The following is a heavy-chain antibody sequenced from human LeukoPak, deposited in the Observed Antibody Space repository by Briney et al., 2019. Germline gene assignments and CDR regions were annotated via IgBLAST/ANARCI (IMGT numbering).Heavy chain of an antibody. CDR1: GGSISSSSYY. D-gene: IGHD3-10*01. CDR3: ARTYYGSGSLYYYYYYMDV. Sequence: SETLSLTCTVSGGSISSSSYYWGWIRQPPGKGLEWIGSIHYSGSTNYNPSLKSRVTISVDTSKNQFSLKLSSVTAADAAVYYCARTYYGSGSLYYYYYYMDVWGKGTTVTVSS. V-gene: IGHV4-39*07. CDR2: IHYSGST. J-gene: IGHJ6*03.